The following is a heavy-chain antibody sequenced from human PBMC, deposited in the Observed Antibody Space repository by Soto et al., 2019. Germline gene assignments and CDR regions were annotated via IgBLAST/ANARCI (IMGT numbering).Heavy chain of an antibody. CDR1: GFTFSSYG. CDR2: IWYDGSNK. CDR3: ARGLLWSYYYYGMDV. Sequence: GGSLRLSCAASGFTFSSYGMHWVRQAPGKGLEWVAVIWYDGSNKYYADSVKGRFTISRDNSKNTLYLQMNSLRAEDTAVYYCARGLLWSYYYYGMDVWGQGTTVTVSS. D-gene: IGHD3-16*01. J-gene: IGHJ6*02. V-gene: IGHV3-33*01.